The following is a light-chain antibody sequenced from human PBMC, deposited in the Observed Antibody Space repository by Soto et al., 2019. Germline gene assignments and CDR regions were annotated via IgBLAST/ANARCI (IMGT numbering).Light chain of an antibody. CDR1: ESVSSN. J-gene: IGKJ4*01. CDR3: QQYNKWPLT. V-gene: IGKV3-15*01. Sequence: EIVMTQSPATLSVSQGEKATLSCRASESVSSNLAWYQQKPGQAPRLLIYGASTRATGVPARFSGSGSGTEFTLTISSLQSEDFAVFYCQQYNKWPLTFGGVTKVELK. CDR2: GAS.